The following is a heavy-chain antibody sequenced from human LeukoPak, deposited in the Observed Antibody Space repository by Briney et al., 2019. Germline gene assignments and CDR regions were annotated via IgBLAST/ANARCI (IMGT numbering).Heavy chain of an antibody. CDR2: IYSGGST. CDR3: AREWPLGWYFDL. Sequence: GGSLTLSCAAFGFTVISNNMGWVRQAPGRGLGWVSVIYSGGSTYYADSVKGRFTISRDNSKNTLYLQMNSLRAEDTAVYYCAREWPLGWYFDLWGRGTLVTVSS. J-gene: IGHJ2*01. CDR1: GFTVISNN. V-gene: IGHV3-53*01. D-gene: IGHD5-12*01.